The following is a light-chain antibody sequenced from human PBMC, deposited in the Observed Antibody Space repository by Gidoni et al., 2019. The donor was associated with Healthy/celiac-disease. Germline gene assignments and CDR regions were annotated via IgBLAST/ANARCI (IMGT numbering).Light chain of an antibody. Sequence: EIVMTQPPLSLPVTPGEPASISCRSSQSLLHSNVYNYLDWYLQKPGQSPQLLIYLGSNRASGVPDRFSGSGSGTDFTLKISRVEAEDVGVYYCMQALQTPRTFGQGTKVEIK. CDR2: LGS. CDR3: MQALQTPRT. V-gene: IGKV2-28*01. CDR1: QSLLHSNVYNY. J-gene: IGKJ1*01.